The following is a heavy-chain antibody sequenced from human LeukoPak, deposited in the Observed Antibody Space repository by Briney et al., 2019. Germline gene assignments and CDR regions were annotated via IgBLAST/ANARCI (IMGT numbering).Heavy chain of an antibody. J-gene: IGHJ4*02. V-gene: IGHV4-31*03. D-gene: IGHD2-21*02. CDR2: IYYSGST. CDR3: ARAAYCGGDCFENFDY. Sequence: KPSQTLSLTCTVSGGSISSGGYYWSWIRQHPGKGLEWIGYIYYSGSTYYNPSLKSRVTISVDTSKNQFSLKLSSVTAADTAVYYCARAAYCGGDCFENFDYWGQGTLVTVSS. CDR1: GGSISSGGYY.